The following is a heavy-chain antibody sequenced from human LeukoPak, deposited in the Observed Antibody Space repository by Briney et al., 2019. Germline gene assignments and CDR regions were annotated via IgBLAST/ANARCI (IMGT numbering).Heavy chain of an antibody. Sequence: GASVKVSCKVSGYTLTELSMNWVRQAPGKGLEWVSSISSSSSYIYYAESVKGRFTISRDDAKNSLYLQMNSLRAEDTAVYYCARGPQLHDAFDIWGQGTMVTVSS. V-gene: IGHV3-21*01. CDR3: ARGPQLHDAFDI. CDR1: GYTLTELS. D-gene: IGHD1-26*01. J-gene: IGHJ3*02. CDR2: ISSSSSYI.